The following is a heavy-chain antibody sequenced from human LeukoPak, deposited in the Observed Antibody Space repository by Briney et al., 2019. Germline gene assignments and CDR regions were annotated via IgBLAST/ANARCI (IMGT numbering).Heavy chain of an antibody. V-gene: IGHV3-48*03. CDR3: ARVFVGENFDY. J-gene: IGHJ4*02. Sequence: AGGSLRLSCAASGFTFSSYEMNWVRQAPGKGLEWLSYISYTGSNKYYADSVKGRFTISRDNAKNSLYLQMNSLRAEDTAVYLCARVFVGENFDYWGQGTLVTVSS. CDR1: GFTFSSYE. CDR2: ISYTGSNK. D-gene: IGHD3-10*02.